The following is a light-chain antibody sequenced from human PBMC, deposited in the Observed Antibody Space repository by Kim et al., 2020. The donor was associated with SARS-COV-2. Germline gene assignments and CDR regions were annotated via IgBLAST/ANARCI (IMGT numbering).Light chain of an antibody. J-gene: IGKJ4*01. V-gene: IGKV1-39*01. CDR2: AAS. CDR1: QSISSY. Sequence: DIQMTQSPSSLSASVGDRVTITCRASQSISSYLNWYQQKPGKAPKLLIYAASSLQSGVPSRFSGSGSGTDFTLTISSLQPEDFATYDCQQSYSTPLSFGGGTKLEL. CDR3: QQSYSTPLS.